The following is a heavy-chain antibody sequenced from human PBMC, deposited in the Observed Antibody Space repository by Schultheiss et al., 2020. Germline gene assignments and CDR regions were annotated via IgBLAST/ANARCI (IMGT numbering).Heavy chain of an antibody. J-gene: IGHJ4*02. CDR2: IYYTGST. D-gene: IGHD1-26*01. V-gene: IGHV4-59*01. CDR3: AKDQEEGATTLDY. CDR1: GGSISSYY. Sequence: SATLSLTCTVSGGSISSYYWSWIRQPPGKGLEWIGYIYYTGSTNYNPSLKSRVTISVDTSKNQFSLNLRSVSAADTAVYYCAKDQEEGATTLDYWGQGTLVTVSS.